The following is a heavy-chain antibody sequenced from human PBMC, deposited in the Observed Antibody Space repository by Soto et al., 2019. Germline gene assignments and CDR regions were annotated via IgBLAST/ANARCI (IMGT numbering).Heavy chain of an antibody. CDR1: GFTFSSYA. D-gene: IGHD3-10*01. J-gene: IGHJ6*03. CDR3: AKGLGSGTHQRDYYYYYMDV. Sequence: GGSLRLSCAASGFTFSSYAMSWVRQAPGKGLEWVSAISGSGGSTYYADSVKGRFTISRDNSKNTLYLQMNSLRAEDTAVYYCAKGLGSGTHQRDYYYYYMDVWGKGTTVTVSS. CDR2: ISGSGGST. V-gene: IGHV3-23*01.